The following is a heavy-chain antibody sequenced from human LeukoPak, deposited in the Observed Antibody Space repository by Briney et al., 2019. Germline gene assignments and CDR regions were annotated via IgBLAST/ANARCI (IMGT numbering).Heavy chain of an antibody. CDR3: ARADYGSGSYYHHYYYMDV. D-gene: IGHD3-10*01. V-gene: IGHV3-48*01. Sequence: GGSLRLSCAASGFTFSSYNMNWVRQAPGKGLEWVSYISSSSSTIYYADSVKGRFTISRDNAKNSLYLQMNSLRAEDTAVYYCARADYGSGSYYHHYYYMDVWGKGTTVTISS. CDR1: GFTFSSYN. J-gene: IGHJ6*03. CDR2: ISSSSSTI.